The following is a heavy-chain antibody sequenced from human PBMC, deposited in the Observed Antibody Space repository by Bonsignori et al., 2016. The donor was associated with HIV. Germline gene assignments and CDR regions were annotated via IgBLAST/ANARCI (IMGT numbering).Heavy chain of an antibody. V-gene: IGHV3-49*04. Sequence: EVQLVESGGGLVQPGRSLRLSCSSSGFTFGDYAMTWVRQAPGKGLEWVGFISSKAYGETTDYAASVQGRFTISRDDSKSIAYLQMNSLKTDDTAVYYCTRDDLPSAINGGSPTAFDIWGRGTMV. CDR3: TRDDLPSAINGGSPTAFDI. D-gene: IGHD2-8*01. CDR2: ISSKAYGETT. J-gene: IGHJ3*02. CDR1: GFTFGDYA.